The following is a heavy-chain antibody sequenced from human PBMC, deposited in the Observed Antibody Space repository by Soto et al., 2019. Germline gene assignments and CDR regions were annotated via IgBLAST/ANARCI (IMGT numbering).Heavy chain of an antibody. D-gene: IGHD6-13*01. CDR3: TRDQDGQQLVPVDY. J-gene: IGHJ4*02. V-gene: IGHV3-49*03. CDR2: IRSKAYGGTT. Sequence: GGSLRLSCTASGFTFGDYAMSWFRQAPGKGLEWVGFIRSKAYGGTTEYAASVKGRFTISRDDSKSIAYLQMNSLKTEDTAVYYCTRDQDGQQLVPVDYWGQGTLVTVSS. CDR1: GFTFGDYA.